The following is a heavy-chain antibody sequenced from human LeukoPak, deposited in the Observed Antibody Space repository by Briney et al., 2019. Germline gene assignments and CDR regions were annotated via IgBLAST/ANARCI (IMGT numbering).Heavy chain of an antibody. CDR3: ATGAKNDSTGYSSSAASYYFDY. V-gene: IGHV4-34*01. J-gene: IGHJ4*02. D-gene: IGHD3-9*01. CDR2: INHSGST. Sequence: RASETLSLTCAVYGGSFSGYYWSWIRQPPGKGLEWIGEINHSGSTNYNPSLKSRVTISVDTSKNQFSLKLSSVTAADTAVYYCATGAKNDSTGYSSSAASYYFDYWGQGTLVNVSS. CDR1: GGSFSGYY.